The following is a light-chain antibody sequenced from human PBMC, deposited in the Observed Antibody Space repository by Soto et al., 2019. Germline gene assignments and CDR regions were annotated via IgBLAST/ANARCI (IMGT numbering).Light chain of an antibody. CDR2: DVS. J-gene: IGLJ1*01. Sequence: QSALTQPASVSGSPGQSIAISCTGSSSDVGGYKYVSWYQQHPGKAPKLMIYDVSNRPSGVFDRFSGSKSGNTASLTISGLQSEDEADYYCSSYTSSNSYGFGTGTKVTVL. V-gene: IGLV2-14*03. CDR1: SSDVGGYKY. CDR3: SSYTSSNSYG.